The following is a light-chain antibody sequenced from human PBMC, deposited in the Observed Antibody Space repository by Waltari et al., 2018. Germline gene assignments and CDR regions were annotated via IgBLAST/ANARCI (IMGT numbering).Light chain of an antibody. V-gene: IGKV3-20*01. J-gene: IGKJ1*01. CDR2: GAS. Sequence: EIALTQSPGSMSSYTGERVTLSCRASQSVSRALAWYQQKPGQAPRLLIFGASNRATGIPDRFSGSGSETDFSLTISRLEPEDFAVYYCQHYVRLPATFGRGTKVEIK. CDR3: QHYVRLPAT. CDR1: QSVSRA.